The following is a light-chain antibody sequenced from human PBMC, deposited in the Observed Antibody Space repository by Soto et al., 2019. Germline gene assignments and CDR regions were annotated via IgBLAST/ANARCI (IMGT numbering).Light chain of an antibody. Sequence: GDRVTITCQASQYISNYLNWYQQIPGQAPKLLIYGAANLETGVQSRFSGSESGTDFSFTISSLQPEDISTYYCPQYDNLPFTFGHGTKVESK. CDR1: QYISNY. V-gene: IGKV1-33*01. J-gene: IGKJ3*01. CDR2: GAA. CDR3: PQYDNLPFT.